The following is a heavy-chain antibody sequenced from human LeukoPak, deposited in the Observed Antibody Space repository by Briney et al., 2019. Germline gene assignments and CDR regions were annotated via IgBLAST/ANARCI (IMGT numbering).Heavy chain of an antibody. CDR1: GFTFSSYS. Sequence: GGSPRLSCAASGFTFSSYSMNWVRQAPGKGLEWVSAISGSGGSTYYADSVKGRFTISRDNSKNTLYLQMNSLRAEDTAVYYCAAVAYSNYATFDYWGQGTLVTVSS. V-gene: IGHV3-23*01. CDR2: ISGSGGST. J-gene: IGHJ4*02. D-gene: IGHD4-11*01. CDR3: AAVAYSNYATFDY.